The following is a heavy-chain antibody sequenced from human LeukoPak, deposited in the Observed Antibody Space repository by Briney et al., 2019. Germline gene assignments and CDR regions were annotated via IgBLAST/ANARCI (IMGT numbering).Heavy chain of an antibody. D-gene: IGHD3-10*01. CDR1: GGSISSYY. Sequence: PSETLSLTCTVSGGSISSYYWSWIRQPPGKGLEWIGYIYYSGSTNYNPSLKSRVTISVDTSKNQFSLKLSSVTAADTAVYYCARRLLWFGEGDYFDYWGQGTLVTVSS. CDR2: IYYSGST. V-gene: IGHV4-59*12. CDR3: ARRLLWFGEGDYFDY. J-gene: IGHJ4*02.